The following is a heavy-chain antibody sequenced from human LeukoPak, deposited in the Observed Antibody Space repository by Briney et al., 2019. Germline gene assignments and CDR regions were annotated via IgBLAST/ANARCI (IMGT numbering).Heavy chain of an antibody. D-gene: IGHD3-10*01. CDR2: IYYSGST. CDR1: GASISGWY. V-gene: IGHV4-59*01. CDR3: ARDHPASGRGSDY. Sequence: SETLSLTCTVSGASISGWYWSWIRQPPGRGLEWIGYIYYSGSTNYNPSLKSRVTVSVDTSKNQFSLKLSSVTAADTAVYYCARDHPASGRGSDYWGQGTLVTVSS. J-gene: IGHJ4*02.